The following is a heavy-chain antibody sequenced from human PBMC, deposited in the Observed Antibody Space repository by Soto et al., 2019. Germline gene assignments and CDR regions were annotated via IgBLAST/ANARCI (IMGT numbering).Heavy chain of an antibody. CDR3: ARASSSSSAADY. Sequence: QVQLQESGPRLVKPSQTLSLTCSVSGESISSGGYYWSWIRHHPGKGLEGMGNIYNRETAYYNPSLKSRVTISMDTSKNHFAMRLSSVTAADTAVYYCARASSSSSAADYWGQGTLATVSS. D-gene: IGHD6-6*01. CDR2: IYNRETA. J-gene: IGHJ4*02. V-gene: IGHV4-31*03. CDR1: GESISSGGYY.